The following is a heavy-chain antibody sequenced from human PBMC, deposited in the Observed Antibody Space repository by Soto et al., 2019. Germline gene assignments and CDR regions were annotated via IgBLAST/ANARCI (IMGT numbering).Heavy chain of an antibody. V-gene: IGHV3-33*01. D-gene: IGHD6-13*01. CDR1: GFTFSSYG. CDR2: IWYDGSNK. Sequence: QVQLVESGGGVVQPGRSLRLSCAASGFTFSSYGMHWVRQAPGKGLEWVAVIWYDGSNKYYADSVKGRFTISRDNSKNTLYLQMNSLRAEDTAVYYCARDLRYSSSWYLGAEYFRHWGQGTLVTVSS. CDR3: ARDLRYSSSWYLGAEYFRH. J-gene: IGHJ1*01.